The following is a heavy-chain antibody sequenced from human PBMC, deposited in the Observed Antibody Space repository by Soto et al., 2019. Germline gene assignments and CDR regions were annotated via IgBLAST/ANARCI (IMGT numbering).Heavy chain of an antibody. J-gene: IGHJ4*02. Sequence: QITLKESGPTLVKPTQTLTLTCTFSGFSLSTSGVGVGWIRQPPGKALEWLALIYWDDDKRYSPSLKSRLTLTQAPSKHRVVLTMPNMDPVDTATYYCAHRRRGSYFDYWGQGTLVTVSS. CDR3: AHRRRGSYFDY. CDR1: GFSLSTSGVG. D-gene: IGHD3-16*01. CDR2: IYWDDDK. V-gene: IGHV2-5*02.